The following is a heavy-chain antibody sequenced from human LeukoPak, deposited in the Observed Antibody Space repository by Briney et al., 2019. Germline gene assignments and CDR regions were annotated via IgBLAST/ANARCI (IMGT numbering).Heavy chain of an antibody. V-gene: IGHV3-33*08. CDR2: IWYDGSDK. D-gene: IGHD1-26*01. CDR1: GFGLSDCG. CDR3: ARGDSGSYYGYYGMDV. J-gene: IGHJ6*02. Sequence: PGGSLRLSCAASGFGLSDCGMHWVRQAPGKGLEWVAVIWYDGSDKYSADSVKGRFTTSRDNAKNSLYLQMNSLRAEDTAVYYCARGDSGSYYGYYGMDVWGQGTTVTVSS.